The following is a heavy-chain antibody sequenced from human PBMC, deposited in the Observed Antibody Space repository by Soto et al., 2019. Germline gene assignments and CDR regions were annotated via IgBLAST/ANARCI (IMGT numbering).Heavy chain of an antibody. Sequence: GASVKVSCKASGGTFSSYAISWVRQAPGRGLAWMGGILPIFGTANYAQKFQGRVTIPADESTSTAYMELSSLRSEDTAVYYCAREDRSFVVVPAAINYYYYYGMDVWGQGTTVTASS. CDR1: GGTFSSYA. D-gene: IGHD2-2*01. J-gene: IGHJ6*02. CDR3: AREDRSFVVVPAAINYYYYYGMDV. CDR2: ILPIFGTA. V-gene: IGHV1-69*13.